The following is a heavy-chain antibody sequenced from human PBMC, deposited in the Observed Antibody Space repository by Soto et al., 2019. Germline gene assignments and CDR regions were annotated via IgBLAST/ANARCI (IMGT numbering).Heavy chain of an antibody. Sequence: ASVKVSCKASGYTFTSYDINWVRQATGQGLEWMGWMNPNSGNTGYAQKFQGRVTMTRNTSISTAYMELSSLRSEDTAVYYCARVFVFGVHPLLGSIVYRGQGILVTGFS. CDR2: MNPNSGNT. CDR1: GYTFTSYD. D-gene: IGHD2-21*01. V-gene: IGHV1-8*01. J-gene: IGHJ4*02. CDR3: ARVFVFGVHPLLGSIVY.